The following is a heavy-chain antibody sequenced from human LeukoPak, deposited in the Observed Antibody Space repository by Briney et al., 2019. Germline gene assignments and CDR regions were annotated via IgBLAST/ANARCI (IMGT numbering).Heavy chain of an antibody. J-gene: IGHJ6*03. Sequence: GASVKVSCKASGYTFTSYDINWVRHATGQGLEWMGWMNPNSGNTGYAQMFQGRVTMTRNTSISTAYMELSSLRSEDTALYYCARGGSNLEGYYYYLDVWGKGTTVTVSS. CDR1: GYTFTSYD. V-gene: IGHV1-8*01. D-gene: IGHD4-23*01. CDR2: MNPNSGNT. CDR3: ARGGSNLEGYYYYLDV.